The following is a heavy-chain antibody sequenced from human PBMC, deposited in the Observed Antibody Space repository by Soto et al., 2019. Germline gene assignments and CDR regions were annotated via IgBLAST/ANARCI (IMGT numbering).Heavy chain of an antibody. Sequence: ASVKVPCKASGYTFTSYYMHWVRQAPGQGLEWMGIINPSGGSTSYAQKFQGRVTMTRDTSTSTVYMELSSLRSEDTDVYYCARGYCSSTRCTNDYYYYYGMDVWGQGTTVTVYS. CDR3: ARGYCSSTRCTNDYYYYYGMDV. CDR2: INPSGGST. D-gene: IGHD2-2*01. CDR1: GYTFTSYY. J-gene: IGHJ6*02. V-gene: IGHV1-46*01.